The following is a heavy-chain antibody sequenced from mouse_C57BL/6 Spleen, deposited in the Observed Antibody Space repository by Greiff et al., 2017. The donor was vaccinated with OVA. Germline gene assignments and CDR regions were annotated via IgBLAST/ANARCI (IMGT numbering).Heavy chain of an antibody. CDR2: INPNNGGT. J-gene: IGHJ2*01. D-gene: IGHD2-5*01. Sequence: VQLQQPGPELVKPGASVKISCKASGYTFTDYYMNWVKQSHGKSLEWIGDINPNNGGTSYNQKFKGKATLTVDKSSSTAYMELRSLTSCDSAVYYCARGGTFAYYSNYVDYFDYWGQGTTLTVSS. V-gene: IGHV1-26*01. CDR1: GYTFTDYY. CDR3: ARGGTFAYYSNYVDYFDY.